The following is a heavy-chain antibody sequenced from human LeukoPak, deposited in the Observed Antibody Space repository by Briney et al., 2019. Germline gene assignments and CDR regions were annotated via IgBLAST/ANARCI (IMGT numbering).Heavy chain of an antibody. CDR3: ARDNWGPDH. CDR1: QFTFGGYG. J-gene: IGHJ4*02. D-gene: IGHD7-27*01. CDR2: ISWNGDEN. Sequence: GGSLRLYCAASQFTFGGYGMVWVRQAPGKGLEWVSGISWNGDENTYADSVKGRFTISREDAKNSLYLQMNSLRAEDTALYYCARDNWGPDHWGQGTLVTVSS. V-gene: IGHV3-20*04.